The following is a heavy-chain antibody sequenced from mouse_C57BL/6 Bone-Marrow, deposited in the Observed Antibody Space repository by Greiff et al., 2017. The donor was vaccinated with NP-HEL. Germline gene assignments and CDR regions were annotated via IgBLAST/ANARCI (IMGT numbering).Heavy chain of an antibody. CDR2: IWCGGST. J-gene: IGHJ2*01. CDR3: TRNDYVSIGY. D-gene: IGHD2-4*01. V-gene: IGHV2-2*01. Sequence: VKLVESGPGLVQPSQSLSITCTVSGFSLTSYGVRWVRQSPGKGLEWLGVIWCGGSTDYNAAFISRLSISKDTSKSQVFFKMNSLQADTTAIYYCTRNDYVSIGYGGRGKTLIVSS. CDR1: GFSLTSYG.